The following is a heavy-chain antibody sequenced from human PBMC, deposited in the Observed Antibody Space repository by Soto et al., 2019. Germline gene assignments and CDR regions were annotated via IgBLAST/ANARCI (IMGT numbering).Heavy chain of an antibody. D-gene: IGHD3-9*01. CDR2: IYHSGST. J-gene: IGHJ4*02. CDR3: ASRYYDILTGYYH. Sequence: SETLSLTCAVSGGSISSSNWWSWVRQPPGKGLEWIGEIYHSGSTNYNPSLKSRVTISVDKSKNQFSLKLSSVTAADTAVYYCASRYYDILTGYYHWGQGTLVTVSS. V-gene: IGHV4-4*02. CDR1: GGSISSSNW.